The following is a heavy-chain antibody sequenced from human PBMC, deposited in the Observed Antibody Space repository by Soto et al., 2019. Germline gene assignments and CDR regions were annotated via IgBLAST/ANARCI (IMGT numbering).Heavy chain of an antibody. Sequence: GESLKISCKGSGYSFTSYWIGWVRQMPGKGLEWMGIIYPGDPDTRYSPSFQGQVTISADKSISTAYLQWSSLKASDTAMYYCASSWDILTGYYLSFDYWGQGTLVTVSS. CDR2: IYPGDPDT. J-gene: IGHJ4*02. CDR3: ASSWDILTGYYLSFDY. V-gene: IGHV5-51*01. CDR1: GYSFTSYW. D-gene: IGHD3-9*01.